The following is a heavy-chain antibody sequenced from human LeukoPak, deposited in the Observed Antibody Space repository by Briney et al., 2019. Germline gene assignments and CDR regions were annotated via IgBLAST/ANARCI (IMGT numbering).Heavy chain of an antibody. CDR3: AKGMHYDSSGYPTPFDH. V-gene: IGHV3-23*01. CDR1: GFTFSSYA. J-gene: IGHJ4*02. CDR2: ISDTGGST. Sequence: GGSLRLSCAASGFTFSSYAMSWVRQAPGKGLEWVSTISDTGGSTYYADSVKGRFTISRDNSKNTLYLQMNSRRAEDTAVYYCAKGMHYDSSGYPTPFDHWGQGTLVTVSS. D-gene: IGHD3-22*01.